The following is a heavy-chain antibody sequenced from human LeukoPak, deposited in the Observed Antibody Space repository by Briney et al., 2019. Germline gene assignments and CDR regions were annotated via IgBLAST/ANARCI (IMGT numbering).Heavy chain of an antibody. CDR1: GFTFSSYG. D-gene: IGHD7-27*01. J-gene: IGHJ4*02. Sequence: GGSLRLSCAASGFTFSSYGMHWVRQAPGKGVEGVAFIRYDGSNKYCADSVKGRFTISRDNSKNTLYLQMNSLRAEDTAVYYCAKDRGLTGDLRGFDYWGQGTLVTVSS. V-gene: IGHV3-30*02. CDR3: AKDRGLTGDLRGFDY. CDR2: IRYDGSNK.